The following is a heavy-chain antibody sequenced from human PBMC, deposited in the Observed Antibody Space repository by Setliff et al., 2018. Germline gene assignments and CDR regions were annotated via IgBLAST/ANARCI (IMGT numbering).Heavy chain of an antibody. CDR2: ISPHTGDT. J-gene: IGHJ6*03. V-gene: IGHV1-2*02. CDR3: AREGVDTRSSTDYRYYMDV. CDR1: GYPLTAYY. Sequence: ASVKVSCKASGYPLTAYYIHWVRQAPGQGLEWMGWISPHTGDTKSAQKFQGRLTMTRDTSISTAYMQLSSLRTEDTAVYYCAREGVDTRSSTDYRYYMDVWGKGTTVTVSS. D-gene: IGHD5-18*01.